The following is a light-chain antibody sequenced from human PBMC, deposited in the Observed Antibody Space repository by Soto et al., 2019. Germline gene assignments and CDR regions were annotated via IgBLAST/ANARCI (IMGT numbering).Light chain of an antibody. Sequence: DIQMTQSPSSLSASVGDTVTITCRASQSISRYLNWYQQKPGKAPNLLIYGATSLQSGVPSRFSGSGSGTEFILTINSLQPEDVAIYYCLQVNSFPRTFGQGTKVDIK. J-gene: IGKJ1*01. CDR1: QSISRY. V-gene: IGKV1-39*01. CDR2: GAT. CDR3: LQVNSFPRT.